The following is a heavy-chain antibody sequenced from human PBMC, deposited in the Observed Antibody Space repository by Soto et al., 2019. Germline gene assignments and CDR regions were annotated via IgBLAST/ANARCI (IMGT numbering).Heavy chain of an antibody. Sequence: GGSLRLSCAASGFLFTDHYMDWVRQAPGKGLEWVARARNKVNGYTTAYAASVEGRFTISRDDSRNSLFLQMNSLKPEDTAVYFGYRLMGTSFDLWGQGTLVTVSS. J-gene: IGHJ5*02. V-gene: IGHV3-72*01. D-gene: IGHD2-8*01. CDR2: ARNKVNGYTT. CDR3: YRLMGTSFDL. CDR1: GFLFTDHY.